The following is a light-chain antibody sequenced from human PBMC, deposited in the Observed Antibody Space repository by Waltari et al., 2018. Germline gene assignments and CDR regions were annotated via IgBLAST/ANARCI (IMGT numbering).Light chain of an antibody. CDR1: SSHVGGYDH. V-gene: IGLV2-14*03. CDR2: DVS. J-gene: IGLJ1*01. CDR3: GSYTSSTTLA. Sequence: QSALTQPASVSGSPGQSITISCTGTSSHVGGYDHVPWYQQHPGKAPKLILYDVSNRPLEVSHRFSGSKSGNTASLTISGLQADDEAEYYCGSYTSSTTLAFGTGTKVTVL.